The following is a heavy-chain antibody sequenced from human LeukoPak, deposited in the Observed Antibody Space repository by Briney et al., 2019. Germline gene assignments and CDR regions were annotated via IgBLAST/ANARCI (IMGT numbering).Heavy chain of an antibody. CDR2: INHSGST. V-gene: IGHV4-34*01. CDR3: ARGEQQPDPFDI. D-gene: IGHD6-13*01. J-gene: IGHJ3*02. CDR1: GFAFNNAW. Sequence: GSLRLSCAASGFAFNNAWMSWVRQPPGKGLEWIGEINHSGSTNYNPSLKSRVTISVDTSKNQFSLKLSSVTAADTAVYYCARGEQQPDPFDIWGQGTMVTVSS.